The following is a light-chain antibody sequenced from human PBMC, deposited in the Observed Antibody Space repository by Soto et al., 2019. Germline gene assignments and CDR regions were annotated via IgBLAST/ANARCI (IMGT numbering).Light chain of an antibody. J-gene: IGLJ2*01. CDR3: SSYAGSDTL. V-gene: IGLV2-23*02. Sequence: QSALTQSASVSGSPGQSITISCTGTTNDVGTYSLVSWYQQYSGKAPKLIIYEVTKRPSGVSNRFSGSKSGNTASLTVSGLQAEDEADYYCSSYAGSDTLFGGGTKLTVL. CDR2: EVT. CDR1: TNDVGTYSL.